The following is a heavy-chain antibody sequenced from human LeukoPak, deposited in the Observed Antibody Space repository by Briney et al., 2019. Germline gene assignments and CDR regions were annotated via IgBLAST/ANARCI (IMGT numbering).Heavy chain of an antibody. CDR2: ISSSSSYI. CDR1: GFTFSSYS. Sequence: GGSLRLSCAASGFTFSSYSMNWVRQAPGKGLEWVSSISSSSSYIYYADSVKGRFTISRDNSKNTLYLQMNSLRAEDTAVYYCAKTSGYPFPYDYWGQGTLVTVSS. D-gene: IGHD3-3*01. V-gene: IGHV3-21*04. J-gene: IGHJ4*02. CDR3: AKTSGYPFPYDY.